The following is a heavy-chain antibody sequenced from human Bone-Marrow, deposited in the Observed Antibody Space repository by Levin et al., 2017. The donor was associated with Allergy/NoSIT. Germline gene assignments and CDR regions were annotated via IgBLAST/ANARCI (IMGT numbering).Heavy chain of an antibody. CDR3: ARRNDFWSRTHGVYYFFMDV. V-gene: IGHV3-21*01. Sequence: PGGSLRLSCAASGFTFSSYTMNWVRQAPGKGLEWVSSIRGSSSYITFSDSVKGRLTISRDNAKNSLYLQMNNLRAEDTAVYYCARRNDFWSRTHGVYYFFMDVWGKGTTVTVSS. J-gene: IGHJ6*03. CDR1: GFTFSSYT. CDR2: IRGSSSYI. D-gene: IGHD3-3*01.